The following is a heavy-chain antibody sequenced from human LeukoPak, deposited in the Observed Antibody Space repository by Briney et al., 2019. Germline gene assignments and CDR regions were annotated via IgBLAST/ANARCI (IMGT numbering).Heavy chain of an antibody. CDR1: GFTFSSYW. J-gene: IGHJ5*02. CDR3: ARDNQGYGAYES. CDR2: IKDDGSAK. V-gene: IGHV3-7*01. D-gene: IGHD4/OR15-4a*01. Sequence: PGGSLRLSCAASGFTFSSYWMSWVRQAPGKGLEWVGSIKDDGSAKYYVDSVKGRFTISRDNAKNSLFLQMNNLRAEDTAVYYCARDNQGYGAYESWGQGTRVTVSS.